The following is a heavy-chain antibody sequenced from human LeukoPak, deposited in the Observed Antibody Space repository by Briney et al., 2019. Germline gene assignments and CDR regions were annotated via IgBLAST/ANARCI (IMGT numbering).Heavy chain of an antibody. V-gene: IGHV1-69*02. D-gene: IGHD3-10*01. Sequence: SVKVSCKASGGTFSSYTISWVRQAPGQGLEWMGRIIPILGIANYAQKFQRRVTITADKSTGTAYMELSSLRSEDTAVYYCASSGSGSQYYMDVWGKGTTVTVSS. CDR3: ASSGSGSQYYMDV. CDR2: IIPILGIA. CDR1: GGTFSSYT. J-gene: IGHJ6*03.